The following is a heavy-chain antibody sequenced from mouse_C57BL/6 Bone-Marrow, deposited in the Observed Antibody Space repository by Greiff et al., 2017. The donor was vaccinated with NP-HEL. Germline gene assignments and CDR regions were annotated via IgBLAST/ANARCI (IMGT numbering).Heavy chain of an antibody. V-gene: IGHV5-15*01. J-gene: IGHJ2*01. Sequence: EVMLVESGGGLVQPGGSLKLSCAASGFTFSDYGMAWVRQAPRKGPEWVAFISNLAYSIYYADTVTGRFTISRENAKNTLYMERSSLRSEDTAMHYCARHGHSRDYFDYWGQGTTLTVSS. D-gene: IGHD3-1*01. CDR1: GFTFSDYG. CDR3: ARHGHSRDYFDY. CDR2: ISNLAYSI.